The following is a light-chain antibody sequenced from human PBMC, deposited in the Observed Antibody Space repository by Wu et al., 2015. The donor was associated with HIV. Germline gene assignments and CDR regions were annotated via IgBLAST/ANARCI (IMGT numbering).Light chain of an antibody. CDR3: QQYGNSVT. Sequence: EMVMTQSPATLSVSPGERATLSCRASQSVSSNLAWYQQKPGQTPRLLIYSASTRATGIPDRFSGGGSGTDFTLTISRLEPEDFAVYYCQQYGNSVTFGQGTRLEIK. V-gene: IGKV3-20*01. CDR1: QSVSSN. CDR2: SAS. J-gene: IGKJ5*01.